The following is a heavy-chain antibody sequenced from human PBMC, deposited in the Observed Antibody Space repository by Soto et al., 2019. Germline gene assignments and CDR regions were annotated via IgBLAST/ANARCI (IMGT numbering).Heavy chain of an antibody. J-gene: IGHJ4*02. CDR1: GFTVSSNY. CDR2: IYNDGST. V-gene: IGHV3-66*01. D-gene: IGHD3-22*01. Sequence: EVQLVESGGGLVQPGGSLRLSSEASGFTVSSNYMNWVRQAPGRGLEWVSVIYNDGSTYYADSVKGRFTISRDNSKNTLYLQMNSLRAEDTAVYYCARDAYYAYWGQGTLVTVSS. CDR3: ARDAYYAY.